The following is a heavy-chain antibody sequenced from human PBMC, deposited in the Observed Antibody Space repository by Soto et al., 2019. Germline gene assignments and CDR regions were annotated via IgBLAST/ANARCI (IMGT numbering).Heavy chain of an antibody. CDR3: ARLSRPNYYDTSGFFKDNWFDP. Sequence: SVKVSCKASGGTFNSYDINWVRQAPGQGLEWMGGIIPIVETPKYAQKFQGRVTITADESTNTVYMELSSLRSEDTAMYYCARLSRPNYYDTSGFFKDNWFDPWGQGTLVTV. D-gene: IGHD3-22*01. CDR2: IIPIVETP. CDR1: GGTFNSYD. V-gene: IGHV1-69*13. J-gene: IGHJ5*02.